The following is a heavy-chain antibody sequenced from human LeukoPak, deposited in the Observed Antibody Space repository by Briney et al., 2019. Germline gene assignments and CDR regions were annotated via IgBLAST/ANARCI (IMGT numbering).Heavy chain of an antibody. D-gene: IGHD3-9*01. Sequence: PGGSLRLSCAASGFTFSNYYMSWIRQAPGKGLEWVSYISSSSYTNYADSVKGRFTISRDNAKNSLYLQMNSLRAEDTAVYYCARYYYDILTGYSQGFDPWGQGTLVTVSS. CDR2: ISSSSYT. CDR1: GFTFSNYY. CDR3: ARYYYDILTGYSQGFDP. V-gene: IGHV3-11*03. J-gene: IGHJ5*02.